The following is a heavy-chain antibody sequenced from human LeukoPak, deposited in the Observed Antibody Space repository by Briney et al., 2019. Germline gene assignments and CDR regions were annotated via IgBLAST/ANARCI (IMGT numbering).Heavy chain of an antibody. J-gene: IGHJ4*02. CDR1: GFTFSSYW. CDR3: AREYYDFWSGYPFDY. Sequence: GGSLRLSCAASGFTFSSYWMSWVRQAPWKGLEWVANIKQDGSEKYYVDSVKGRFTISRDNAKNSLYLQMNSLRAEDTAVYYCAREYYDFWSGYPFDYWGQGTLVTVSS. V-gene: IGHV3-7*01. CDR2: IKQDGSEK. D-gene: IGHD3-3*01.